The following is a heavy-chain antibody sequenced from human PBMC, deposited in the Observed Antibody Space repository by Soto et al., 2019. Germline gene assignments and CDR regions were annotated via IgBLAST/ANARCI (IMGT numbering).Heavy chain of an antibody. CDR1: GFTFSNAW. Sequence: GGSLRLSCAASGFTFSNAWMNWVRQAPGKGLEWVGRIKSKTDGGTTDYAAPVKGRFTISRDDSKNTLYLQMNSLKTEDTAVYYCTTEDIVVVPAAMASGMYVWGQGTTVTVSS. J-gene: IGHJ6*02. V-gene: IGHV3-15*07. CDR2: IKSKTDGGTT. CDR3: TTEDIVVVPAAMASGMYV. D-gene: IGHD2-2*01.